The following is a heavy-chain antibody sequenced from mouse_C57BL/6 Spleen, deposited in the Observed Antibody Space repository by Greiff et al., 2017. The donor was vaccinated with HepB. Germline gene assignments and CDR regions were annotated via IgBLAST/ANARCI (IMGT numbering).Heavy chain of an antibody. D-gene: IGHD1-1*01. CDR1: GYTFTSYT. CDR2: INPSSGYT. Sequence: VQLQQSGAELARPGASVKMSCKASGYTFTSYTMHWVKQRPGQGLEWIGYINPSSGYTKYNQKFKDKATLTADKSSSTAYMQLSSLPSEDSAVYYCARVGGYGSGYGAMDYWGQGTSVTVSS. J-gene: IGHJ4*01. CDR3: ARVGGYGSGYGAMDY. V-gene: IGHV1-4*01.